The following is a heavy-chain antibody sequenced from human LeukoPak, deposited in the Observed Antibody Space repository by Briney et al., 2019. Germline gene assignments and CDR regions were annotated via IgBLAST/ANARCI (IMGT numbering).Heavy chain of an antibody. CDR3: AARYSGYDNFDY. V-gene: IGHV1-69*05. CDR1: GGTFSSYA. D-gene: IGHD5-12*01. J-gene: IGHJ4*02. Sequence: ASVKVSCKASGGTFSSYAISWVRQAPGQGLEWMGGIIPIFGTANYAQKFQGRVTITTDESTSTAYMELSSLRSGDTAVYYCAARYSGYDNFDYWGQGTLVTVSS. CDR2: IIPIFGTA.